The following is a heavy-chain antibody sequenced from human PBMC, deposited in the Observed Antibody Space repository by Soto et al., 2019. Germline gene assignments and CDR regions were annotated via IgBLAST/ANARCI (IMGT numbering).Heavy chain of an antibody. V-gene: IGHV1-69*13. J-gene: IGHJ5*02. CDR3: ASRAMAVTWFDP. CDR1: GGTFSSYA. Sequence: GASVKVSCKASGGTFSSYAISWVRQAPGQGLEWMGGIIPIFGTANYAQKFQGRVTITADESTGTVYLELTSLKFEDTALYYCASRAMAVTWFDPWGQGTLVTVSS. CDR2: IIPIFGTA. D-gene: IGHD6-19*01.